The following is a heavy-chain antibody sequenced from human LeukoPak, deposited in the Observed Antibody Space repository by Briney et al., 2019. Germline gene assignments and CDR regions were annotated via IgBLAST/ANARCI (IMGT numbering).Heavy chain of an antibody. Sequence: GGSLRLSCAASGFTFSSYAMSWVRQAPGKGLEWVSAISGSGGSTYYADSVKGRFTISRDNSKNTLYLQMNSLRAEDTAVYYCASQPGKLWFGEFYGMDVWGQGTTVTVSS. J-gene: IGHJ6*02. CDR2: ISGSGGST. V-gene: IGHV3-23*01. CDR1: GFTFSSYA. CDR3: ASQPGKLWFGEFYGMDV. D-gene: IGHD3-10*01.